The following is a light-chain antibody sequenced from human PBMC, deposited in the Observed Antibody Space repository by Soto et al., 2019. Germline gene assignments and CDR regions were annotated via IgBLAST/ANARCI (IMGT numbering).Light chain of an antibody. Sequence: QSALTQPASLSGSPGQSITLSCTGTSSDIGAYYYVSWFQQHAGKAPKFMISEVNSRPSWVFNRFFGSKSGNTAYLTHSWLQAEDEAEYFRFSFKTTSTHVFGTESKGTAL. CDR3: FSFKTTSTHV. CDR2: EVN. CDR1: SSDIGAYYY. J-gene: IGLJ1*01. V-gene: IGLV2-14*01.